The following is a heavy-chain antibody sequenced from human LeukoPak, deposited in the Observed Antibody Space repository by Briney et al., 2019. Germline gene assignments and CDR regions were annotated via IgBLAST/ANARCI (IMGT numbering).Heavy chain of an antibody. J-gene: IGHJ4*02. Sequence: SETLSLTCAVYGGSFSGYYWSWIRQPPGKGLEWIGEINHSGSTNYNPSLKSRVTISVDTSKNQFSLKLSSVTAADTAVYYCARVRRGISDYWGQGTLVTVSS. CDR2: INHSGST. D-gene: IGHD6-13*01. CDR3: ARVRRGISDY. V-gene: IGHV4-34*01. CDR1: GGSFSGYY.